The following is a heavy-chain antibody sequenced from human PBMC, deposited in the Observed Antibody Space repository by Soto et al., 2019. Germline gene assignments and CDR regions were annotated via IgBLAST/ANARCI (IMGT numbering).Heavy chain of an antibody. J-gene: IGHJ6*02. Sequence: PSETLSLTCTVSGGSISSGGYYWSWIRQHPGKGLEWIGYIYYSGSTYYNPSLKSRVTISVDTSKNQFSLKLSSATAADTAVYYCARRAYALVDTAMVATYYYYGMDVWSQGTTVTVSS. CDR2: IYYSGST. D-gene: IGHD5-18*01. CDR3: ARRAYALVDTAMVATYYYYGMDV. V-gene: IGHV4-31*03. CDR1: GGSISSGGYY.